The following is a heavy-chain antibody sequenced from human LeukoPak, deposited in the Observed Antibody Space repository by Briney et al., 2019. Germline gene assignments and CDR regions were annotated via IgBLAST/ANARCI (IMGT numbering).Heavy chain of an antibody. Sequence: PSETLSLTCTVSGGSISSYYWSWIRQPPGKGQEWIGYIYYSGSTNYNPSLKSRVTISVDTSKNQFSLKLSSVTAADTAVYYCARSSGSPLVDVWGKGTTVTVSS. D-gene: IGHD3-16*01. CDR1: GGSISSYY. J-gene: IGHJ6*04. CDR3: ARSSGSPLVDV. CDR2: IYYSGST. V-gene: IGHV4-59*08.